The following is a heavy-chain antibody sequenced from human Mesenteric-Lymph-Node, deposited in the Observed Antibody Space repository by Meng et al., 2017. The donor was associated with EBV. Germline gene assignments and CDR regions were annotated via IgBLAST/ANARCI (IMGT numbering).Heavy chain of an antibody. V-gene: IGHV4-30-4*01. CDR3: ARGGYCSSISCYVDY. D-gene: IGHD2-2*01. CDR2: IYYSGST. CDR1: GDSISSGDNY. J-gene: IGHJ4*02. Sequence: VPLQESGPGLVKPSQTLSLTCAVSGDSISSGDNYWGWIRQPPGKGLEWIGYIYYSGSTYYNPSLKSRVSISVDTSKNQFSLKLSSVTAADTAVYYCARGGYCSSISCYVDYWGQGTLVTVSS.